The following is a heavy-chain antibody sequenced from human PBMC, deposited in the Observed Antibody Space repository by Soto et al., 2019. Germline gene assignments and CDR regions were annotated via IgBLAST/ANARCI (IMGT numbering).Heavy chain of an antibody. CDR2: INSDGSST. D-gene: IGHD6-6*01. Sequence: GGSLRLSCAASGFTFSSYWMHWVRQAPGKGLVWVSRINSDGSSTSHADSVKGRFTISRDNAKNTLYLQMNSLRAEDTAVYYCARDGAARPIYGMDVWGQGTTVTVSS. CDR3: ARDGAARPIYGMDV. V-gene: IGHV3-74*01. CDR1: GFTFSSYW. J-gene: IGHJ6*02.